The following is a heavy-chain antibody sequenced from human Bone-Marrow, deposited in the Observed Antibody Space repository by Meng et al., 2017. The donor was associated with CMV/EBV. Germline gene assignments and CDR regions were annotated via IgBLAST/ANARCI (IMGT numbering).Heavy chain of an antibody. CDR3: ASSPY. J-gene: IGHJ4*02. CDR2: IYYSGST. Sequence: GSLRLSCTVSGGSISSYYWSWIRQPPGKGLEWIGYIYYSGSTNYNPSLKSRVTISVATSKNQFSLKLSAVTAADTAVYYCASSPYWGQGTLVTVSS. CDR1: GGSISSYY. V-gene: IGHV4-59*01.